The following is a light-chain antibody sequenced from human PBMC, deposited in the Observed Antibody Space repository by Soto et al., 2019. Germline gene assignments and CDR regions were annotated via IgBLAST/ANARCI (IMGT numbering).Light chain of an antibody. Sequence: QSVLTQPPSVSGAPGQRVTISCTGSSSNIGAGYDVHWYMQLPGTAPKLLVYTNNNRPSGVPDRFSGSKSGTSASLAITGLQAEDEADYYCQSYDSSLSGSVFGGGTKLTVL. CDR2: TNN. J-gene: IGLJ2*01. V-gene: IGLV1-40*01. CDR1: SSNIGAGYD. CDR3: QSYDSSLSGSV.